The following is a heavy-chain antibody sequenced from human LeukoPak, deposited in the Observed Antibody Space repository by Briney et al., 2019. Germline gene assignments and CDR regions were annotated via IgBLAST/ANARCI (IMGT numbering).Heavy chain of an antibody. CDR3: ARGLPWFDP. J-gene: IGHJ5*02. CDR2: IYHSGST. Sequence: PSETVSLTCAGSGGSISSGGYSGSWIRQPPGKGLEWIGYIYHSGSTYYNPSLKSRVTISVDMSKNQFSLKLSSVTAADTAVYYCARGLPWFDPWGQGTLVTVSS. CDR1: GGSISSGGYS. V-gene: IGHV4-30-2*01.